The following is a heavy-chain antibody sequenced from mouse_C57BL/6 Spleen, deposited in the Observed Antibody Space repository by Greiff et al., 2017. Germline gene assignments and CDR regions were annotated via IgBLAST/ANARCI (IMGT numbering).Heavy chain of an antibody. J-gene: IGHJ2*01. CDR1: GFSLTSYG. D-gene: IGHD2-12*01. CDR3: ARNYEGLGSNFDY. CDR2: IWSGGST. V-gene: IGHV2-2*01. Sequence: VQGVESGPGLVQPSQSLSITCTVSGFSLTSYGVHWVRQSPGKGLEWLGVIWSGGSTDYNAAFISRLSISKDNSKSQVFFKMNSLQADDTAIYYCARNYEGLGSNFDYWGQGTTLTVSS.